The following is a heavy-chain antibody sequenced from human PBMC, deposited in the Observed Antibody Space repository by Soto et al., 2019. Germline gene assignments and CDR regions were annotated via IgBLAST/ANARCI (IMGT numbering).Heavy chain of an antibody. Sequence: SEPLSLTCSVSGVSLTSYYWSWIRQTPGKTLEWIGCIFYNGTTNYNTSLKSRVTISLGMSKNQFSLKLKSVSAEDTALYYCARGKGKHRYWVPGNRVT. D-gene: IGHD3-10*01. V-gene: IGHV4-59*01. CDR3: ARGKGKHRY. CDR2: IFYNGTT. J-gene: IGHJ4*02. CDR1: GVSLTSYY.